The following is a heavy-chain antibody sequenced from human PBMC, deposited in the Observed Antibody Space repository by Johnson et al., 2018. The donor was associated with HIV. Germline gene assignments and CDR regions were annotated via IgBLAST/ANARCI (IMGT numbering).Heavy chain of an antibody. CDR1: AFTFSSYA. CDR3: ARVRGGTGHGAFDI. Sequence: QVQLVESGGGVVQPGRSLRLSCAASAFTFSSYAMHWVRQAPGKGLVWVAVISYDASNKYYADSVKGRFTISRDNSKNTLYLQMNSLRTEDTAVYYCARVRGGTGHGAFDIWGQGTMVTVSS. V-gene: IGHV3-30*04. J-gene: IGHJ3*02. CDR2: ISYDASNK.